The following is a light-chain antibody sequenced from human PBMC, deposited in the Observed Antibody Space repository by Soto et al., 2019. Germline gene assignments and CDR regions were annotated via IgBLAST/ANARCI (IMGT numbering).Light chain of an antibody. CDR3: QQSYSIPWT. Sequence: DRVTITCRASQSISTYLNWYQQRLGKAPKLLIDAASNLRSGVPSRFSGSGSETDFTLTISSLQPEDFATYYCQQSYSIPWTFGQGTKVDIK. V-gene: IGKV1-39*01. J-gene: IGKJ1*01. CDR1: QSISTY. CDR2: AAS.